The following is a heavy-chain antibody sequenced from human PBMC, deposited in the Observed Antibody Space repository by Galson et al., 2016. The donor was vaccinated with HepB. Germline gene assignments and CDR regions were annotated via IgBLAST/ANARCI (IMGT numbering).Heavy chain of an antibody. D-gene: IGHD3-10*01. Sequence: SLRLSCAASGFAFDDYAMHWVRQPPGKGLEWVSGINWNSGSIGYADSVKGRFTISRDNAKNSLYLQMKGLRAEDTAFYYCTKDIHGDPQGYYFDLWGQGTLVTVSS. CDR2: INWNSGSI. CDR1: GFAFDDYA. J-gene: IGHJ4*02. CDR3: TKDIHGDPQGYYFDL. V-gene: IGHV3-9*01.